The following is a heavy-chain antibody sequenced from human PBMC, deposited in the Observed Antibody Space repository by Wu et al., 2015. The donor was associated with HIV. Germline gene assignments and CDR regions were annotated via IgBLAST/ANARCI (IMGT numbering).Heavy chain of an antibody. CDR1: GYTFSDYY. CDR3: ARSLVVAGTTYDIFDT. CDR2: INPDSGST. D-gene: IGHD6-19*01. J-gene: IGHJ3*02. Sequence: QVQLVQSGAEVKKPGAAVRVSCKTSGYTFSDYYIHWVRQVPGQWLQWMGWINPDSGSTHYAQKFQGRVTMTRGTSINTAYMDLSGLKSDDTAVYFCARSLVVAGTTYDIFDTWGQGTMLTV. V-gene: IGHV1-2*02.